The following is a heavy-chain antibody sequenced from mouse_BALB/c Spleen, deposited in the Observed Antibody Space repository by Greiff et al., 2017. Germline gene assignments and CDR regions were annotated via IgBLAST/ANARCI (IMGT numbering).Heavy chain of an antibody. CDR3: TRGLGQGYYFDY. CDR2: INPSNGGT. D-gene: IGHD4-1*01. J-gene: IGHJ2*01. CDR1: GYAFSSYY. V-gene: IGHV1S81*02. Sequence: QVQLQQSGAELVRPGSSVKISCKASGYAFSSYYMYWVKQRPGQGLEWIGEINPSNGGTNFNEKFKSKATLTVDKSSSTAYMQLSSLTSEDSAVYYCTRGLGQGYYFDYWGQGTTLTVSS.